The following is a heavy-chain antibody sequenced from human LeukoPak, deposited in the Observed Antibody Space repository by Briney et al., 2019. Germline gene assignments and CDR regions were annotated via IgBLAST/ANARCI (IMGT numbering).Heavy chain of an antibody. J-gene: IGHJ4*01. D-gene: IGHD5-12*01. V-gene: IGHV3-21*01. CDR3: ARVPIGYSGYAEVGALSYFDY. CDR1: GFTFSSYS. CDR2: ISSSSSYI. Sequence: PGGSLRLSCAASGFTFSSYSMNWVRQAPGKGLEWVSSISSSSSYIYYADSVKGRFTISGDNAKNSLYLQMNGLSAEDTAVYYCARVPIGYSGYAEVGALSYFDYWGQGTLVTVSS.